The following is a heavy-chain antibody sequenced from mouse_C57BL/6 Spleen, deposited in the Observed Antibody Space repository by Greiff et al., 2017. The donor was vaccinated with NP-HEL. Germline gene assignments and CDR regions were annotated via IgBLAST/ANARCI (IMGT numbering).Heavy chain of an antibody. CDR2: IDPSDSYT. CDR1: GYTFTSYW. CDR3: ARLYGYDQAWFAY. J-gene: IGHJ2*01. V-gene: IGHV1-50*01. D-gene: IGHD2-2*01. Sequence: VQLQQPGAELVKPGASVKLSCKASGYTFTSYWMQWVKQRPGQGLEWIGEIDPSDSYTNYNQKFKGKATLTVDTSSSTAYMQLSSLTSEDSAVYYCARLYGYDQAWFAYWGQGTTLTVSS.